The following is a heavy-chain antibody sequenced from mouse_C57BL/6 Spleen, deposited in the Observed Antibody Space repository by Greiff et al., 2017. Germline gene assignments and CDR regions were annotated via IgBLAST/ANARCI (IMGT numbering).Heavy chain of an antibody. Sequence: EVHLVESGGGLVQPKGSLKLSCAASGFTFNTYAMHWVRQAPGKGLEWVARIRSKSSNYATYYADSVKDRFTISRDDSQSMLYLQMNNLKTEDTALYFCVRGGDAWYSSVWGTQTPVTVSS. D-gene: IGHD3-3*01. V-gene: IGHV10-3*01. CDR3: VRGGDAWYSSV. J-gene: IGHJ1*03. CDR2: IRSKSSNYAT. CDR1: GFTFNTYA.